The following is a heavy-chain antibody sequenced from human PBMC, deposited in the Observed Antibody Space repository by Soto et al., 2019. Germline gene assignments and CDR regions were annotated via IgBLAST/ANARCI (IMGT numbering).Heavy chain of an antibody. D-gene: IGHD2-2*01. CDR3: ARDPPPPEC. CDR2: ISAYNGNT. CDR1: GYTCASYA. V-gene: IGHV1-18*01. J-gene: IGHJ4*02. Sequence: QVQLVQSGAEVKKPGASVKVSCKASGYTCASYAISWMRQAPGQGLEWMGWISAYNGNTNYAQKLQGRVTMTTDTSTSTVYMDLRSRRADDTAVYYCARDPPPPECWGQGTLGTVSS.